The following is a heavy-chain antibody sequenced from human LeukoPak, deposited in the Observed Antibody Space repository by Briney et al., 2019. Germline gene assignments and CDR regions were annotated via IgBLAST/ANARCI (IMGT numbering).Heavy chain of an antibody. CDR1: GGSISSSSYY. Sequence: SGTLSLTCTVSGGSISSSSYYWGWIRQPPGKGLEWIGSIYYSGSTYYNPSLKSRVTISVDTSKNQFSLKLSSVTAADTAVYYCARLGSGSRAPPIDYWGQGTLVTVSS. D-gene: IGHD1-26*01. CDR2: IYYSGST. CDR3: ARLGSGSRAPPIDY. J-gene: IGHJ4*02. V-gene: IGHV4-39*01.